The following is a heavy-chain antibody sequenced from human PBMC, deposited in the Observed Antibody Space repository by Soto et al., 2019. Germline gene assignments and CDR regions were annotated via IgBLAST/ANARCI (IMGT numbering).Heavy chain of an antibody. V-gene: IGHV3-21*01. D-gene: IGHD6-13*01. CDR2: ISSSSSYI. CDR3: ARDGAAAGIIDYYYYYGMDV. Sequence: GGSLRLSCAASGFTFSSYSMNWVRQAPGKGLEWVSSISSSSSYIYYADSVKGRFTISRDNAKNSLYLQMNSLRAEDTAVYYCARDGAAAGIIDYYYYYGMDVWGQGTTVTVSS. J-gene: IGHJ6*02. CDR1: GFTFSSYS.